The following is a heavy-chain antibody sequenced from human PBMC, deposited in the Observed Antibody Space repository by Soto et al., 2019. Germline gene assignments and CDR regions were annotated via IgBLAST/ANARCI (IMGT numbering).Heavy chain of an antibody. CDR3: ARQGFGVLHGLVDV. J-gene: IGHJ6*02. V-gene: IGHV4-30-4*01. CDR1: GSSISSGDYY. D-gene: IGHD3-10*01. CDR2: IYYSGTT. Sequence: PSETLSLTCTFSGSSISSGDYYWSWIRQPPGKGLEWIGYIYYSGTTYYNPSLKSRVTISVDTSKNQFSLKLNSVTAADTVMYYCARQGFGVLHGLVDVWGQGTTVTVSS.